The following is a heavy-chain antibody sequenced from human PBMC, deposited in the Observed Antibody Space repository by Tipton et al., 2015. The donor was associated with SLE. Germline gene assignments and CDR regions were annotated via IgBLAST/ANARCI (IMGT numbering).Heavy chain of an antibody. CDR2: IKQDGSEK. D-gene: IGHD6-13*01. CDR1: GFTFSSYW. Sequence: QLVQSGGGLVQPGGSLRLSCAASGFTFSSYWMSWVRQAPGKGLEWVANIKQDGSEKYYVDSVKGRFTISRDNAKNSLYLQMNSRRAEDTAVYYCARRSTYYYYYMDVGGQGTTGTVSS. J-gene: IGHJ6*03. CDR3: ARRSTYYYYYMDV. V-gene: IGHV3-7*01.